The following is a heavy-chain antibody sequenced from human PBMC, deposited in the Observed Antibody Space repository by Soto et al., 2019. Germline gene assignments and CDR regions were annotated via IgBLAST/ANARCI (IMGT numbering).Heavy chain of an antibody. CDR2: ISSSSSYI. V-gene: IGHV3-21*01. J-gene: IGHJ4*02. CDR1: GFTFSNYS. CDR3: AISLLAARPPSHFDY. D-gene: IGHD6-6*01. Sequence: GGSLRLSCAASGFTFSNYSMNWVRQAPGKGLEWVSSISSSSSYIYYADSVKGRFTISRDNAKNSLYLQMNSLRAEDTAVYYCAISLLAARPPSHFDYWGQGTLVTVPS.